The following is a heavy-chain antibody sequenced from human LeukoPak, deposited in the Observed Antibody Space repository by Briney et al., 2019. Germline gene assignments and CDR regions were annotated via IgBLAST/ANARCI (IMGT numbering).Heavy chain of an antibody. J-gene: IGHJ4*02. CDR2: ISGSGGST. V-gene: IGHV3-23*01. CDR3: TRPYYYDSSGYYNDY. D-gene: IGHD3-22*01. CDR1: GFTFSSYA. Sequence: GGSLRLSCAASGFTFSSYAMSRVRQAPGKGLEWVSAISGSGGSTYYADSVKGRFTISRDNSKNTLYLQMNSLRAEDTAVYYCTRPYYYDSSGYYNDYWGQGTLVTVSS.